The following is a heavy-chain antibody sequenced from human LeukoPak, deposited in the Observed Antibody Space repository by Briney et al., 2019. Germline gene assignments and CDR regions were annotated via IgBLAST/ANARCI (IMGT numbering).Heavy chain of an antibody. CDR2: ISSSGSFI. CDR1: GFTFSNYE. Sequence: GGSLRLSCAASGFTFSNYEMNWVRQAPGKGLEWVSYISSSGSFIYYADSVKGRFTISRDNAKNSLYLQMNGLRAEDTAVYYCARDDYYGSGSYLYWGQGTLVTVSS. V-gene: IGHV3-48*03. CDR3: ARDDYYGSGSYLY. D-gene: IGHD3-10*01. J-gene: IGHJ4*02.